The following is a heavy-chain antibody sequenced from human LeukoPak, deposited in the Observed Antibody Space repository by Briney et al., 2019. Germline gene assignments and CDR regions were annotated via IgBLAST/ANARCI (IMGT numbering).Heavy chain of an antibody. J-gene: IGHJ4*02. Sequence: PGGSLRLSCVASGFTFSSYAMSWVRQAPGKGLEWVSAISGSGGSTYYADSVKGRFTISRDNSKNTLYLQMNSLRAEDTAVYYCAKDLGYFDWFTYYFDYWGQGTLVTVSS. V-gene: IGHV3-23*01. CDR3: AKDLGYFDWFTYYFDY. CDR2: ISGSGGST. D-gene: IGHD3-9*01. CDR1: GFTFSSYA.